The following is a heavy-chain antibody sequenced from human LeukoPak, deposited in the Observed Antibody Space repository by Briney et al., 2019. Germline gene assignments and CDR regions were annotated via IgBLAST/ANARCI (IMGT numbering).Heavy chain of an antibody. CDR2: ISGSGGST. CDR1: GFTFSSYA. Sequence: GGSLRLSCAASGFTFSSYAMSWVRQAPGKGLEWVSAISGSGGSTYCADSVKGRFTISRDNSKNTLYLQMNSLRAEDTAVYYCAREGRWLHLDGDAFDIWGQGTMVTVSS. D-gene: IGHD5-24*01. CDR3: AREGRWLHLDGDAFDI. J-gene: IGHJ3*02. V-gene: IGHV3-23*01.